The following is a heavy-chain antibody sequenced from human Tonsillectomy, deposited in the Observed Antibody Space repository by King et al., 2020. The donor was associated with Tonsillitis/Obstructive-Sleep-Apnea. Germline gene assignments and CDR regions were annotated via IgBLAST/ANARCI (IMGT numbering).Heavy chain of an antibody. Sequence: VQLVESGGGVVQPGRSLRLSCAASGFTFSNYTMHWVRQAPGKGLEWLAVISYDGSNKYYADSVKGRFTISRDNSKNKLYLQMNSLRNEDTAVYYCADGLLEWLSNPSAYWGQGTLVTVSS. CDR2: ISYDGSNK. V-gene: IGHV3-30*04. CDR3: ADGLLEWLSNPSAY. J-gene: IGHJ4*02. CDR1: GFTFSNYT. D-gene: IGHD3-3*01.